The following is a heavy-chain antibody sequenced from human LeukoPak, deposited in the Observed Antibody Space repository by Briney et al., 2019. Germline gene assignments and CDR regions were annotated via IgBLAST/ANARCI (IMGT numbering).Heavy chain of an antibody. J-gene: IGHJ4*02. CDR1: GGSFSGYY. CDR3: ARGGVRGVIRYFDY. CDR2: INHSGST. Sequence: PSETLSLTCAVYGGSFSGYYWSWIRQPPGKGLEWIGEINHSGSTNYNPSLKSRVTISVDTSKNQFSLKLSSVTAADTAVYYCARGGVRGVIRYFDYWGQGTLVTVSS. D-gene: IGHD3-10*01. V-gene: IGHV4-34*01.